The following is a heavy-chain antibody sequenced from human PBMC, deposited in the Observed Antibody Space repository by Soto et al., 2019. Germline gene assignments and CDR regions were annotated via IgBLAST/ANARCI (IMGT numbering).Heavy chain of an antibody. V-gene: IGHV3-9*01. Sequence: GGSLRLSCAAPGFTFDDYALHWVRQAPGTGLEWVSGIAFNSGNTAYADSVKGRFTISRDNAKNSLYLQMNSLRAEDTAKYYCAKSGSHIWTRGYFDSWGQGTLVTVSS. J-gene: IGHJ4*02. D-gene: IGHD1-1*01. CDR1: GFTFDDYA. CDR2: IAFNSGNT. CDR3: AKSGSHIWTRGYFDS.